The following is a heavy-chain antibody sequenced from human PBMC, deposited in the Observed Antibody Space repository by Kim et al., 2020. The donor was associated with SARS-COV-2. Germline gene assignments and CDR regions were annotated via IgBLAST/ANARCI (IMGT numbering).Heavy chain of an antibody. CDR3: ARGLFGEWDY. V-gene: IGHV3-74*01. J-gene: IGHJ4*02. D-gene: IGHD3-10*02. CDR2: INSDGSIT. CDR1: GFTFRHFW. Sequence: GGSLRLSCAASGFTFRHFWMHWVRQAPGKGLVWVSRINSDGSITTYADSVKGRFTISRDNAKNTLYLQMNSLRAEDTAVYYCARGLFGEWDYWGQGTPLTVSS.